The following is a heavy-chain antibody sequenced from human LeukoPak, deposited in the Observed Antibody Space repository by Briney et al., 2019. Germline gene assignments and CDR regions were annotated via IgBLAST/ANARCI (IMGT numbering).Heavy chain of an antibody. Sequence: PSETLSLTCTVSGGSISSYYWSWIRQPPGKGLEWIGEINHSGSTNYNPSLKSRVTISVDTSKNQFSLKLSSVTAADTAVYYCARPGKRGVGATKSLDYWGQGTLVTVSS. CDR1: GGSISSYY. J-gene: IGHJ4*02. CDR3: ARPGKRGVGATKSLDY. D-gene: IGHD1-26*01. CDR2: INHSGST. V-gene: IGHV4-34*01.